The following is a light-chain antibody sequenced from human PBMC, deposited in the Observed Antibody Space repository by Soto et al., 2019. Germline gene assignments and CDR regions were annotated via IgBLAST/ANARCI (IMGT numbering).Light chain of an antibody. CDR2: AAS. CDR3: QQLNSYPPP. Sequence: IQLIQSPSSLPASEGARVTITCRASQGISSYLAWYQQKPGKAPKLLIYAASTLQSGVPSRFSGSGSGTDFTLTISSLQPEDFATYYCQQLNSYPPPFGQGTRLEIK. V-gene: IGKV1-9*01. J-gene: IGKJ5*01. CDR1: QGISSY.